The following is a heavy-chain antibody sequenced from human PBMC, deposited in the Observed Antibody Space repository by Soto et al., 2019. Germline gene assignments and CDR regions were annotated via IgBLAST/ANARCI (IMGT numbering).Heavy chain of an antibody. J-gene: IGHJ4*02. CDR2: ISSSSYI. CDR1: GLTFSIYR. V-gene: IGHV3-21*01. D-gene: IGHD5-12*01. CDR3: ARKVATTSFDY. Sequence: PGGSLRLSSAASGLTFSIYRMNWVRQAPGKGLEWVSSISSSSYIYYADSVKGRFTISRDNAKNSLYLQMNSLRAEDTAVYYCARKVATTSFDYWGQGTLVTVSS.